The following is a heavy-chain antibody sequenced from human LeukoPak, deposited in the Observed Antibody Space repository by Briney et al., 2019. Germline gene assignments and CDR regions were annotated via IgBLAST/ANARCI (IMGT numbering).Heavy chain of an antibody. Sequence: ASVKVSCKASGYSFSSYGISWVRQAPGQGLEWIGWISADSGNTNYVQKLQGRVTMTTDISTSTAYMELRSLRSDDTAVYYCARDHSVAGDNWFDPWGQGTLVTVSS. D-gene: IGHD6-19*01. CDR2: ISADSGNT. V-gene: IGHV1-18*01. CDR1: GYSFSSYG. J-gene: IGHJ5*02. CDR3: ARDHSVAGDNWFDP.